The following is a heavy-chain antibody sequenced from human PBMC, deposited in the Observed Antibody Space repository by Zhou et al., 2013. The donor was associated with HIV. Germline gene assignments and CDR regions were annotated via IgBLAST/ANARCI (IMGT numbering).Heavy chain of an antibody. D-gene: IGHD4-17*01. CDR3: ARDWIYGDYYYYYMDV. CDR2: IYHSGNT. J-gene: IGHJ6*03. CDR1: GYSISSGFY. Sequence: QVQLQESGPGLVKPSETLSLTCAVSGYSISSGFYWGWIRQPPGKGLEWIGSIYHSGNTYYNPSLRSRVTISVDTSKNQFSLKLTSVTAADTAVYYCARDWIYGDYYYYYMDVWGKGTTVTVSS. V-gene: IGHV4-38-2*02.